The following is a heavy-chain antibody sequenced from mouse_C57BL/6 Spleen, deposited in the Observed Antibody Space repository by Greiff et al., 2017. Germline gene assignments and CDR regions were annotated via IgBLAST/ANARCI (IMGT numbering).Heavy chain of an antibody. V-gene: IGHV5-4*03. D-gene: IGHD2-1*01. J-gene: IGHJ1*03. CDR2: ISDGGSYT. Sequence: EVMLVESGGGLVKPGGSLKLSCAASGFTFSSYAMSWVRQTPEKRLEWVATISDGGSYTYYPDNVKGRFTISRDNAKNNLYLQMSHLKSEDTAMYYCARGTTRRYFDVWGTGTTVTVSS. CDR1: GFTFSSYA. CDR3: ARGTTRRYFDV.